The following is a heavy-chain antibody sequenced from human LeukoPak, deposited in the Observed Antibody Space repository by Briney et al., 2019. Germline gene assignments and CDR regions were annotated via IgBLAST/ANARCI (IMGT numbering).Heavy chain of an antibody. CDR3: ARRRGGYSYGLDY. V-gene: IGHV4-59*08. CDR1: GGSVSSYY. J-gene: IGHJ4*02. CDR2: IYYSGST. Sequence: SETLSLTCTVSGGSVSSYYWSWIRQPPGKGLEWIGYIYYSGSTNYNPSLKSRVTISVDTSKNQFSLKLSSVTAADTAVYYCARRRGGYSYGLDYWGQGTLVTVSS. D-gene: IGHD5-18*01.